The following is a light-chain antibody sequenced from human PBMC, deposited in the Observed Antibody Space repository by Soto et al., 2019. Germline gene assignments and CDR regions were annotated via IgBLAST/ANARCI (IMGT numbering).Light chain of an antibody. V-gene: IGLV2-11*01. Sequence: QSALTQPRSVSGAAGQAVTISCTGTSSDVGGYNYVSWYQQHPGKAPKLMIFDVSERPSGVPDRFSGSKSGNTASLIISGLQAEDEADYYCCSYAGNFIFVFGTGTKVTVL. CDR2: DVS. CDR1: SSDVGGYNY. CDR3: CSYAGNFIFV. J-gene: IGLJ1*01.